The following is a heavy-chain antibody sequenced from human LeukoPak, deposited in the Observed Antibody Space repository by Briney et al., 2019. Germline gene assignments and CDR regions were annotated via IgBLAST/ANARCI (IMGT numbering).Heavy chain of an antibody. CDR3: ARVDGGYYDYVWGSYRATSYFDY. J-gene: IGHJ4*02. V-gene: IGHV4-38-2*02. Sequence: PSETLSLTFTVSGYSISSGYYWGWIRQPPGKGLEWIGSIYHSGSTYYNPSLKSRVTISVDTSKNQFSLKLSSVTAADTAVYYCARVDGGYYDYVWGSYRATSYFDYWGQGTLVTVSS. CDR2: IYHSGST. CDR1: GYSISSGYY. D-gene: IGHD3-16*02.